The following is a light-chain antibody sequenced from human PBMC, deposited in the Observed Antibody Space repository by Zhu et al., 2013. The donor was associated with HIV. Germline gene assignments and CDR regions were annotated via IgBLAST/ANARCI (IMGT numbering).Light chain of an antibody. CDR2: EVT. V-gene: IGLV2-23*02. CDR1: SSDIGNYKF. J-gene: IGLJ3*02. CDR3: CSYAGSNNLV. Sequence: QSGLTQPASVSGSPGQSITISCTGTSSDIGNYKFVSWYQQHPDRAPKLLIFEVTKRPSGVSNRFSGSKSGNTASLTISGLQTEDEADYFCCSYAGSNNLVFGRGTKLTV.